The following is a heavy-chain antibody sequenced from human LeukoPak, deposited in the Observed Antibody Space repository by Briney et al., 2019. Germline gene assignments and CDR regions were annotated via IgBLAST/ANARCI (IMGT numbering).Heavy chain of an antibody. Sequence: ASVMVSCKASGYTFTGYYMHWVRQAPGQGLEWMGWINPNSGGTNYAQKFQGRVTMTRDTSISTAYMELSRLRSDDTAVYYCARDVFRSSSLPFDYWGQGTLVTVSS. CDR3: ARDVFRSSSLPFDY. CDR1: GYTFTGYY. J-gene: IGHJ4*02. D-gene: IGHD6-6*01. CDR2: INPNSGGT. V-gene: IGHV1-2*02.